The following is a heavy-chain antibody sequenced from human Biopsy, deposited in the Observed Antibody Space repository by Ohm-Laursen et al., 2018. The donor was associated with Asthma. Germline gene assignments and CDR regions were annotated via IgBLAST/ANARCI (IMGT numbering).Heavy chain of an antibody. D-gene: IGHD2-8*02. CDR1: GFTVSRDY. CDR3: ARGDTGGWSQYYFDY. V-gene: IGHV3-53*01. CDR2: IYSGGTS. J-gene: IGHJ4*02. Sequence: SLRLSCAASGFTVSRDYMFWVRQAPGKGLEWVSVIYSGGTSHTADSVRGRFTISRDYSKNTLYLQMHSLRAEDTAVYYCARGDTGGWSQYYFDYWGQGTLVTV.